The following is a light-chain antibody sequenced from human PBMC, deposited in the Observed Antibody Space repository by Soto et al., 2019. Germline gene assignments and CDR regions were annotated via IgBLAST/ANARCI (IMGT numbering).Light chain of an antibody. V-gene: IGLV1-40*01. Sequence: QSVLTQPPSVSGAPGQRVTISCTGSSSNIGAGYDVHWYQQFPGAAPKFLIYSNSNRPSGVPDRFSGSKSGTSASLVITGLQSEDEADYYCQSYDSTLSGVVFGGGTQLTVL. CDR3: QSYDSTLSGVV. CDR2: SNS. J-gene: IGLJ7*01. CDR1: SSNIGAGYD.